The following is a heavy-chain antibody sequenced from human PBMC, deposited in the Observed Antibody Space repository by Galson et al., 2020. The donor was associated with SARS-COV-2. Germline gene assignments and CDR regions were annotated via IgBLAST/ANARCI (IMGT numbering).Heavy chain of an antibody. CDR1: GASINSYY. CDR2: IYNIGGT. CDR3: ATSYRSGWYAFDY. V-gene: IGHV4-59*01. Sequence: ETSETLSLTCPVSGASINSYYWSWIRQPPGKGLEWIGYIYNIGGTNYNPPLQSRVTISVDTSKNQFSLRLNSVTAADTAVYYWATSYRSGWYAFDYWGQGTLVTVSS. J-gene: IGHJ4*02. D-gene: IGHD6-19*01.